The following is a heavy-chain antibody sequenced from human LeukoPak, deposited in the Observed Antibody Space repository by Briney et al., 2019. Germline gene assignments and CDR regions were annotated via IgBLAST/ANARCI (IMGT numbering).Heavy chain of an antibody. Sequence: GGTPRLPCAASGFTFSSYGMSWVRQAPGKGLEWVSAISGSGGSTYYADSVKGRFTISRDNSKNTLYLQMDSLTADDTAVYFCACLRGPSDYWGQGTLVTVSS. J-gene: IGHJ4*02. V-gene: IGHV3-23*01. CDR2: ISGSGGST. CDR1: GFTFSSYG. D-gene: IGHD4-17*01. CDR3: ACLRGPSDY.